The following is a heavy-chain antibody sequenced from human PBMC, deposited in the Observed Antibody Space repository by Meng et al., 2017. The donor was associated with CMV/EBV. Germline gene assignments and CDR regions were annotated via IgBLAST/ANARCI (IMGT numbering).Heavy chain of an antibody. D-gene: IGHD6-19*01. J-gene: IGHJ4*02. CDR1: GFTFSSYW. CDR3: ATPVGGWYDY. Sequence: GESLKISCAASGFTFSSYWMHWVRQAPGKGLEWVSYISSSGSTIYYADSVKGRFTISRDNAKNSLYLQMNSLRAEDTAVYYCATPVGGWYDYWGQGTLVTVSS. V-gene: IGHV3-48*04. CDR2: ISSSGSTI.